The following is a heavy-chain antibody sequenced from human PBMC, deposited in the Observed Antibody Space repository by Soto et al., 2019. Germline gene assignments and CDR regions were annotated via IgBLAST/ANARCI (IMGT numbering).Heavy chain of an antibody. D-gene: IGHD5-12*01. Sequence: GASVKVSCKASGYTFTSYGISWVRQAPGQGLEWMGWISAYNGNTNYAQKLQGRVTMTTDTSTSTAYMELRSLRSDDTAMYYCARDVGKYSGYDQTFDYWGQGTLVTVSS. V-gene: IGHV1-18*01. CDR3: ARDVGKYSGYDQTFDY. CDR2: ISAYNGNT. CDR1: GYTFTSYG. J-gene: IGHJ4*02.